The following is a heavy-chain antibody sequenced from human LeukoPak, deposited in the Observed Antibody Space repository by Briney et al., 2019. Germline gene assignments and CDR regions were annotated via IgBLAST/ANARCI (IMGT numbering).Heavy chain of an antibody. J-gene: IGHJ4*02. D-gene: IGHD7-27*01. CDR2: IRYDGSNK. V-gene: IGHV3-30*02. Sequence: GGSLRLSCAASGFTFSSYGMHWVRQAPGKGLEWVAFIRYDGSNKYYADSVKGRFTISRDNSKNTLYLQMNSLRAEDTAVYYCAKGGLMLGKWSFDYWGQGTLVTVSS. CDR1: GFTFSSYG. CDR3: AKGGLMLGKWSFDY.